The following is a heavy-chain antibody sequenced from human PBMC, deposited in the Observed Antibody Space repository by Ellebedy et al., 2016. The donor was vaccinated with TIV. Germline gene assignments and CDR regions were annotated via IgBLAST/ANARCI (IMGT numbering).Heavy chain of an antibody. V-gene: IGHV3-23*01. CDR2: ISDTGAST. Sequence: PGGSLRLSCAASGFTFSSYPMNWVRQAPGKGLEWVSAISDTGASTDYADSVKGRFTISRANSKNTLYLQMNSLRAEDTAVYFCGTVATTFDYWGQGTLVTVSS. J-gene: IGHJ4*02. CDR3: GTVATTFDY. CDR1: GFTFSSYP. D-gene: IGHD5-24*01.